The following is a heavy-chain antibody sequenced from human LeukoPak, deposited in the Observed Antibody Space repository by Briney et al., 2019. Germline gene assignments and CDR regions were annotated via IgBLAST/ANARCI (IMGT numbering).Heavy chain of an antibody. D-gene: IGHD3-22*01. CDR2: IIPILGIA. Sequence: ASVKVSCKASGGTFISYAISWVRQAPGQGLEWMGRIIPILGIANYAQKFQGRVTITADKSTSTAYMELSSLRSEDTAVYYCARTYYYDSSGKTFFDYWGQGTLVTVSS. J-gene: IGHJ4*02. CDR1: GGTFISYA. CDR3: ARTYYYDSSGKTFFDY. V-gene: IGHV1-69*04.